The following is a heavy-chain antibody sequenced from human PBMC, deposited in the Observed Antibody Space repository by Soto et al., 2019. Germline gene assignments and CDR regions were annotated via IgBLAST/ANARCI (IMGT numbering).Heavy chain of an antibody. V-gene: IGHV1-3*05. Sequence: QVQLVQSGAEEKKPGASVKVSCKASGYTFTSYAMHWVRKAPGQRLEWMGWINAGNGNTKYSQKFQGRVTITRDTSASTAYMELRSLRSEDTAVYYCARSIVVVTALDYWCQGTLVTVSS. CDR3: ARSIVVVTALDY. D-gene: IGHD2-21*02. CDR1: GYTFTSYA. CDR2: INAGNGNT. J-gene: IGHJ4*02.